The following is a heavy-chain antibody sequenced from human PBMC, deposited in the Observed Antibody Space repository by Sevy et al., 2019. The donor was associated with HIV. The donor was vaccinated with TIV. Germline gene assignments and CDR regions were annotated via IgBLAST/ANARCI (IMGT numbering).Heavy chain of an antibody. CDR1: GFTFSTYE. CDR3: AREYSGSYYYYYGMDV. J-gene: IGHJ6*02. V-gene: IGHV3-48*03. D-gene: IGHD1-26*01. CDR2: ITGAGTTI. Sequence: GGSLRLSCTASGFTFSTYEINWVRQAPGKGLEWVSYITGAGTTINYADSVKGRFIISRDNAKNSMWLQMNSLRVDDTGVYYCAREYSGSYYYYYGMDVWGQGTTVTVSS.